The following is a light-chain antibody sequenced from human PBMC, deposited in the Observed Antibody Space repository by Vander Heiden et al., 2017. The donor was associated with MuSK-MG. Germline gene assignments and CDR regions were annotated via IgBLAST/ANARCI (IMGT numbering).Light chain of an antibody. V-gene: IGLV2-23*02. CDR2: EVT. CDR3: CSYVGSSTLV. CDR1: SSDVGSYDL. Sequence: SALTQPASVSVSPGPAITISCTGASSDVGSYDLVSWYQQHPGKAPKLMIYEVTKRPSGISNRFSGSRSGNTASLTISGLQAEDDADYYCCSYVGSSTLVFGGGTKLTVL. J-gene: IGLJ3*02.